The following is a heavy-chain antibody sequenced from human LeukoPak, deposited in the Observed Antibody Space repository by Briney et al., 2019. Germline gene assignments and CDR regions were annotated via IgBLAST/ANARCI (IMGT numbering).Heavy chain of an antibody. Sequence: SETLSLTCAVYGGSFSGYYWSWIRQPPGKGLEWIGEINHSGSTNYIPSLKSRVTISVDTSKNQFSLKLSSVTAADTAVYYCARVGGDGYTPGYFDHWGEPTLVTVSS. J-gene: IGHJ4*02. CDR3: ARVGGDGYTPGYFDH. V-gene: IGHV4-34*01. CDR2: INHSGST. D-gene: IGHD5-24*01. CDR1: GGSFSGYY.